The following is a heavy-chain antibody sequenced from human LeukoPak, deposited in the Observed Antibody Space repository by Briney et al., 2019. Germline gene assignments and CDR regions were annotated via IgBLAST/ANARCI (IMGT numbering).Heavy chain of an antibody. Sequence: PGGSLRLSCAASGFTFSSYAVSWVRQAPGKGLGWVSVISGSGGSTYSADSVKGRFTISRDNSKNTLYLQMNSLRAEDTAVYFCAKSQDGGRLFHFDYWGQGTLVTVSS. J-gene: IGHJ4*02. D-gene: IGHD1-26*01. CDR3: AKSQDGGRLFHFDY. V-gene: IGHV3-23*01. CDR2: ISGSGGST. CDR1: GFTFSSYA.